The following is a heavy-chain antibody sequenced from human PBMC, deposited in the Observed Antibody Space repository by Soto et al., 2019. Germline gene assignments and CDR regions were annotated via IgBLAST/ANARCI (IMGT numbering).Heavy chain of an antibody. CDR1: GFTFEDFA. V-gene: IGHV3-9*01. D-gene: IGHD4-4*01. J-gene: IGHJ4*02. CDR3: AKIGSNYLYYFDY. CDR2: ISWNGGRI. Sequence: PXGSLRLSCAASGFTFEDFAMNWVRQAPGKGPEWVSRISWNGGRIDYADSVKGRFTISRDNAKNALYLQMNSLRPEDTALYYCAKIGSNYLYYFDYWGQGTLVTVSS.